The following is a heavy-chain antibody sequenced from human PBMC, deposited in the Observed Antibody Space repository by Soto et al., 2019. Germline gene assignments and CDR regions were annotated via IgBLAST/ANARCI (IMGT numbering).Heavy chain of an antibody. CDR2: INAHSGGT. V-gene: IGHV1-2*02. D-gene: IGHD5-18*01. Sequence: ASVKVSCKASGFSFTGYYIHWLRQAPGQDLEWMGWINAHSGGTEYAQKFQGRVTLTRDTSIATAYLTLTSLTSADTALYYCAKDLTRQLASWSDPWGQGTQLTVSS. J-gene: IGHJ5*02. CDR1: GFSFTGYY. CDR3: AKDLTRQLASWSDP.